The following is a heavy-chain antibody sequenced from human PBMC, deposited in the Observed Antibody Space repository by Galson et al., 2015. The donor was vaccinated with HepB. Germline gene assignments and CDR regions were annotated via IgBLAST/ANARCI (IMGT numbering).Heavy chain of an antibody. D-gene: IGHD4-17*01. J-gene: IGHJ4*02. CDR1: GFTFSSYG. CDR2: ISYDGSNK. V-gene: IGHV3-30*18. CDR3: AKDRSRTVWYFDY. Sequence: SLRLSCAASGFTFSSYGMHWVRQAPGKGLEWVAVISYDGSNKYYADSVKGRFTISRDNSKNTLYLQMDSLRAEDTAVYYCAKDRSRTVWYFDYWSQGTLVTVSS.